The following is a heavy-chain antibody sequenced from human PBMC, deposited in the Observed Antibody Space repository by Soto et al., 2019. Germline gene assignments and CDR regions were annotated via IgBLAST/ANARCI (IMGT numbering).Heavy chain of an antibody. CDR1: GGSISSYY. D-gene: IGHD3-10*01. V-gene: IGHV4-59*01. J-gene: IGHJ3*02. CDR3: ARVWGGAFDI. Sequence: SVTLTLTCTVSGGSISSYYWSWIRQPPGKGLEWIGYIYYSGSTNYNPSLKSRVTISVDTSKNQFPLKLSSVTAADTAVYYCARVWGGAFDIWGQGTMVTVSS. CDR2: IYYSGST.